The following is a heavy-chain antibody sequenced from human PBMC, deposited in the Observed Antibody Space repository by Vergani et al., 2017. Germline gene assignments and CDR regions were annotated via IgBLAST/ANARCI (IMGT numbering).Heavy chain of an antibody. V-gene: IGHV4-38-2*01. CDR3: ARRSGIVYDIFSGTQDFFDF. CDR1: GFSIDNGYY. J-gene: IGHJ4*02. CDR2: IYRTGRT. Sequence: QVQLQESGPGLVKPSETLSLTCAVSGFSIDNGYYWDWFRQPPGKGLEWIGSIYRTGRTHFNPSLKSRVTISVDTSNNHFSLRLNSLTAADTAVYYCARRSGIVYDIFSGTQDFFDFWGQGTLVTVSS. D-gene: IGHD3-9*01.